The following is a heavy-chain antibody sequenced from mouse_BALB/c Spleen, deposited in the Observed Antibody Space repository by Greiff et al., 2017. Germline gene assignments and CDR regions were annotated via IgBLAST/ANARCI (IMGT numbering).Heavy chain of an antibody. V-gene: IGHV5-12-1*01. CDR2: ISSGGGSD. Sequence: EVMLVESGGGLVKPGGSLKLSCAASGFAFSSYDMSWVRQTPEKRLEWVAYISSGGGSDYYPDTVKGRFTISRDNAKNTLYLQMSRLKSEDTAMYCCARHAAFAYWGQGTLVTVSA. CDR1: GFAFSSYD. J-gene: IGHJ3*01. CDR3: ARHAAFAY.